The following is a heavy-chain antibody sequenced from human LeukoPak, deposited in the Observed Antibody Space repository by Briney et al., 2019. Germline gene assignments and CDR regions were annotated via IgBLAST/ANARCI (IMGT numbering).Heavy chain of an antibody. CDR3: ARGPDIAAPGNWFDP. CDR2: IYHSGST. V-gene: IGHV4-38-2*02. D-gene: IGHD6-13*01. CDR1: GGSISSYY. J-gene: IGHJ5*02. Sequence: SETLSLTCTVSGGSISSYYWGWIRQPPGKGLEWIGTIYHSGSTYYNPSLKSRVTISVDTSKNQFSLKLTSVTAADTAVYYCARGPDIAAPGNWFDPWGQGTLVTVSS.